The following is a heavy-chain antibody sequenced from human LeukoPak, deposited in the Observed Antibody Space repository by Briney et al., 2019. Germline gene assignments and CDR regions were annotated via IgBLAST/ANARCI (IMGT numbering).Heavy chain of an antibody. CDR3: ARHTGSGSYSYYFDY. D-gene: IGHD3-10*01. CDR1: GYSFTSYW. J-gene: IGHJ4*02. V-gene: IGHV5-10-1*01. CDR2: IDPSDSYA. Sequence: GESLKISCKGSGYSFTSYWISWVRQMPGKGLEWMGRIDPSDSYANYSPSFQGHVTISADKSISTAYLQWSSLEASDTAMYYCARHTGSGSYSYYFDYWGQGTLVTVSS.